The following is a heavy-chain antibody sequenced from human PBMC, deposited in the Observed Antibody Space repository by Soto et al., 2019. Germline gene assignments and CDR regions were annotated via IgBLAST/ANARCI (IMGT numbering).Heavy chain of an antibody. CDR2: ISGSGGST. V-gene: IGHV3-23*01. CDR3: AKTRYCSGGSCYQKGQSTNYFDY. D-gene: IGHD2-15*01. J-gene: IGHJ4*02. CDR1: GFTFSSYA. Sequence: GGSLRLSCAASGFTFSSYAMSWVRQAPGKGLEWVSAISGSGGSTYYADSVRGRFTISRDNSKNTLYLQMNSLRAEDTAVYYCAKTRYCSGGSCYQKGQSTNYFDYWGQGTLVTVSS.